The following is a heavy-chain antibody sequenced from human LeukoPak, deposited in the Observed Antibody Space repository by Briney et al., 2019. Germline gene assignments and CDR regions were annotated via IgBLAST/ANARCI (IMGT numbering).Heavy chain of an antibody. Sequence: SETLSLTCAVYGGSFSGYYWSWIRQPPGKGLEWIGEISHSGSTNYNPSLKSRVTISVDTSKSQFSLKLSSVTAADTAVYYCARGLNDSWTGENYWGQGTLVTVSS. CDR2: ISHSGST. CDR1: GGSFSGYY. CDR3: ARGLNDSWTGENY. D-gene: IGHD3-3*01. V-gene: IGHV4-34*01. J-gene: IGHJ4*02.